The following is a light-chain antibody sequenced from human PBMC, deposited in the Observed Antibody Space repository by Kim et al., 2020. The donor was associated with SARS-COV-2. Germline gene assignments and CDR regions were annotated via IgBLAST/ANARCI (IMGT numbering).Light chain of an antibody. J-gene: IGKJ1*01. Sequence: DIQMTQSPSSLSAYVGDRVTITCRASESINKYVNWYQQKPGKAPNLLIFAASSLQSGAASRFSGSGSDTDFTLTITSLQPEDFAIYFCQQTFSIPKTFGQGTKGDIK. V-gene: IGKV1-39*01. CDR2: AAS. CDR1: ESINKY. CDR3: QQTFSIPKT.